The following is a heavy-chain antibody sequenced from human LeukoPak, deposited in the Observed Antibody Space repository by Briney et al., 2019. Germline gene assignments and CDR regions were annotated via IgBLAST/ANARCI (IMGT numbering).Heavy chain of an antibody. CDR2: MNPNSGNT. J-gene: IGHJ6*03. Sequence: ASVKVSCKASGYTFTSYDINWVRQATGKGLEWMGWMNPNSGNTGYAQKFQGRVTMTRNTSISTAYMELSSLRSEDTAVYYCARVYSSSWYNYYYYMDVWGKGTTVTISS. CDR3: ARVYSSSWYNYYYYMDV. CDR1: GYTFTSYD. V-gene: IGHV1-8*01. D-gene: IGHD6-13*01.